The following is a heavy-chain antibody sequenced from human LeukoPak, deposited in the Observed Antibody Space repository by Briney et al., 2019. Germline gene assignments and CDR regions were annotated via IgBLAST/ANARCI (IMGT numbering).Heavy chain of an antibody. CDR1: VFTFSSYG. D-gene: IGHD2-15*01. J-gene: IGHJ6*03. CDR3: ASRVGTTRKFYYYYMDV. Sequence: GRSLRLSCAASVFTFSSYGMHWVRQAPGKGLEWVAFIRYDGSNKYYADSVKGRFTISRDNSKNTLYLQMNSLRAEDTAVYYCASRVGTTRKFYYYYMDVWGKGTTVTVSS. V-gene: IGHV3-30*02. CDR2: IRYDGSNK.